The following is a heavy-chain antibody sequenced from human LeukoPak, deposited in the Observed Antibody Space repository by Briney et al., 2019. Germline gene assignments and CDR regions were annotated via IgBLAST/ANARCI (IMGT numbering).Heavy chain of an antibody. CDR1: GFTFSSYG. Sequence: PGRSLRLSCAASGFTFSSYGMHGVRQAPGKGLEWVAVIWYDGSNKYYADSVKGRFTISRDNSKNKLYLKMNSLRAEDTAVYYCAKEGYYDILTGYYPPYYYYYMDVWGKGTTVTVSS. D-gene: IGHD3-9*01. J-gene: IGHJ6*03. CDR3: AKEGYYDILTGYYPPYYYYYMDV. CDR2: IWYDGSNK. V-gene: IGHV3-33*06.